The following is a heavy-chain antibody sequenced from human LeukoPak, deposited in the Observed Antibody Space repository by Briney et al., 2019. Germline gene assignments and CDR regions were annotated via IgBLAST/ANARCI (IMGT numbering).Heavy chain of an antibody. CDR1: GGSISSGGYY. CDR3: ARGYSGYGGPILYNWFDP. V-gene: IGHV4-31*03. Sequence: PSQTLSLTCTVSGGSISSGGYYWSWIRQHPGKGLEWIGYIYYSGSTYYNPSLKSRVTISVDTSKNQFSLKLSSVTAADTAVYYCARGYSGYGGPILYNWFDPWGQGTLVTVSS. CDR2: IYYSGST. D-gene: IGHD5-12*01. J-gene: IGHJ5*02.